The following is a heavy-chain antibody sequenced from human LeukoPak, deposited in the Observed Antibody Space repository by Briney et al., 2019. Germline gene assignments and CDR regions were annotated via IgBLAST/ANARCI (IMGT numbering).Heavy chain of an antibody. J-gene: IGHJ4*02. V-gene: IGHV3-9*01. CDR2: ISRNSGSI. CDR3: AKGLGGSHAIDY. Sequence: GGSLRLSCAASGFTFDDYAMHWVRQAPGKGLEWVSGISRNSGSIGYADSVKGRFTISRDNAKNSLYLQMNSLRAEDTALYYCAKGLGGSHAIDYWGQGTLVTVSS. D-gene: IGHD1-26*01. CDR1: GFTFDDYA.